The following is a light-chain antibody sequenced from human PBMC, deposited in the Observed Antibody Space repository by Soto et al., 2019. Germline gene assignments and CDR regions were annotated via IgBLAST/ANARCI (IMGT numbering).Light chain of an antibody. J-gene: IGLJ1*01. Sequence: QSALTQPPSVSGSPGQSVTISCTGTSSDVGSYTRVSWYQQPPGTAPKLMIYEVSNRPSGVPDRFSGSKSGNTASRTISGLQAEDEADYYCSSYTSSSKYVFGTGTKVTVL. CDR3: SSYTSSSKYV. CDR2: EVS. CDR1: SSDVGSYTR. V-gene: IGLV2-18*02.